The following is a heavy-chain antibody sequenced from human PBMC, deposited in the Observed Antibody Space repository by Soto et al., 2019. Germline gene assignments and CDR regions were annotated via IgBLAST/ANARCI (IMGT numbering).Heavy chain of an antibody. CDR2: VHYSGSMY. Sequence: PSETLPLTCTVSGYSISSGYYCGWIRQPPGKGLEYIGSVHYSGSMYYYNPSLKSRVTISLDTSKNQFSLRLSSVTAADTALYYCARAYSSGWVDAFDIWGQGTMVTVSS. CDR1: GYSISSGYY. V-gene: IGHV4-38-2*02. J-gene: IGHJ3*02. D-gene: IGHD6-19*01. CDR3: ARAYSSGWVDAFDI.